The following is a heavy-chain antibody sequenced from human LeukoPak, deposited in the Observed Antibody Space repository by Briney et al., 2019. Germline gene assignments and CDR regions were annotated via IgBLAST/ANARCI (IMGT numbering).Heavy chain of an antibody. CDR2: TSYDGSNK. Sequence: PGRSLRLSCAASGFTFSSYGMLWVRQAPGKGLEWVAVTSYDGSNKYYADSVKGRFTISRDNSKNTLYLQMNSLRPDDTAVYHCAKAPGFDSGWYGHTAYGMDVWGQGTTVTVSS. CDR3: AKAPGFDSGWYGHTAYGMDV. CDR1: GFTFSSYG. D-gene: IGHD6-19*01. J-gene: IGHJ6*02. V-gene: IGHV3-30*18.